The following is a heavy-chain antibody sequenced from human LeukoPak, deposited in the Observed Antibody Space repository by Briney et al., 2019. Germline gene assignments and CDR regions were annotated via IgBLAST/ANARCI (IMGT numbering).Heavy chain of an antibody. CDR2: INPNSGGT. CDR3: ARAFTPHCSSTSCYRYYFDY. Sequence: GASVKVSCKASGYTFTGYYMHWVRQAPGQGLEWMGWINPNSGGTNYAQKFQGRVTMTRDTSISTAYMELSRLRSDDTAVYYCARAFTPHCSSTSCYRYYFDYWGQGTLVTVSS. V-gene: IGHV1-2*02. J-gene: IGHJ4*02. D-gene: IGHD2-2*01. CDR1: GYTFTGYY.